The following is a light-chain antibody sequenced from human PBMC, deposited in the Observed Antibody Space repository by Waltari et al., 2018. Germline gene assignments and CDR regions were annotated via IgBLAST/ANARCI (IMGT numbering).Light chain of an antibody. CDR3: QHYVRLPAT. CDR2: GAS. CDR1: QSIRGS. V-gene: IGKV3-20*01. J-gene: IGKJ1*01. Sequence: ETALTQSPGTLSSSPGERATLSCRASQSIRGSLAWYQQKAGQAPRLLIDGASSSATGIPDRFSGSGSGTDFSLTISRLEPEDFAVYYCQHYVRLPATFGQGTKVEI.